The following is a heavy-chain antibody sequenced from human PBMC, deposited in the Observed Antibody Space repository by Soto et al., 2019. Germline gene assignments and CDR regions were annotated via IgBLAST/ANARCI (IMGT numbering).Heavy chain of an antibody. J-gene: IGHJ4*02. CDR1: GFTFSSYA. Sequence: EVQLLESGGGLVQPGGSLRLSCAASGFTFSSYAMSWVRQAPGKGLEWVSAISGSGGSTYYADSVKGRFTISRDNSKNTLYLQMNSLRAEDTAVYYCAKGIIYSGYDWHYFDYWGQGTLVTVSS. V-gene: IGHV3-23*01. D-gene: IGHD5-12*01. CDR3: AKGIIYSGYDWHYFDY. CDR2: ISGSGGST.